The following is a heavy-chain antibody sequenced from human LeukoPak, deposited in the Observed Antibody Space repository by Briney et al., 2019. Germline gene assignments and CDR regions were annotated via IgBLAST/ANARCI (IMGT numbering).Heavy chain of an antibody. CDR2: INPNSGGT. D-gene: IGHD3-22*01. V-gene: IGHV1-2*04. CDR1: GYTFTGYY. J-gene: IGHJ6*02. CDR3: ARWWDDGSGYSYLYGMDV. Sequence: EASVKVSCKASGYTFTGYYMHWVRQAPGQGLEWMGWINPNSGGTNYAQKFQGWVTMTRDTSISTAYMELSSLRSEDTAVYYCARWWDDGSGYSYLYGMDVWGQGTTVTVSS.